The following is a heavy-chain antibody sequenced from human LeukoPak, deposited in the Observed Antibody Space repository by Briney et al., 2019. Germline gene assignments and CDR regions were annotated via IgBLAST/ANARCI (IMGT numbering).Heavy chain of an antibody. Sequence: SETLSLTCTVSGGSISGYYWSWIRQPPGKGLEWIGYIYYSGSTYYNPSLKSRVTISVDTSKNQFSLKLSSVTAADTAVYYCARHARHEYYYDSSGYSWGQGTLVTVSS. CDR3: ARHARHEYYYDSSGYS. CDR2: IYYSGST. CDR1: GGSISGYY. V-gene: IGHV4-59*08. D-gene: IGHD3-22*01. J-gene: IGHJ5*02.